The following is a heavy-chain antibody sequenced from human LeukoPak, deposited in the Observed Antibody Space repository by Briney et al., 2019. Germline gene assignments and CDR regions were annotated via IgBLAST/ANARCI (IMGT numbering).Heavy chain of an antibody. J-gene: IGHJ3*02. CDR1: GGSISSYY. Sequence: SETLSLTCTVSGGSISSYYWSWLRQPPGKGLEWIGYIYYSGSTNYNPSLKSRVTISVDTSKNQFSLKLSSVTAADTAVYYCAKDYIVVVPAATDAFDIWGQGTMVTVSS. CDR3: AKDYIVVVPAATDAFDI. CDR2: IYYSGST. D-gene: IGHD2-2*01. V-gene: IGHV4-59*01.